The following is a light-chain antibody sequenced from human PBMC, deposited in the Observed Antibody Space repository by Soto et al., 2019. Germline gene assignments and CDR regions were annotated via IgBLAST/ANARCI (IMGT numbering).Light chain of an antibody. CDR3: QQYYSSLGT. J-gene: IGKJ1*01. CDR1: QSILYSSNNKNY. Sequence: DIVLTQSPDSLAVSLGERATINCKSSQSILYSSNNKNYLAWYQQKPGQPPKLLIYWASTRASGIPDRFSGSGSGTDFTLTISSLQAGDVAVYYCQQYYSSLGTFGQGTRVEIK. CDR2: WAS. V-gene: IGKV4-1*01.